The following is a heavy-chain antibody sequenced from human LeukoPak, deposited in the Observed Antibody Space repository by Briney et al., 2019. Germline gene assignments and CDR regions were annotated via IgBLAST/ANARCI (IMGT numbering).Heavy chain of an antibody. J-gene: IGHJ5*02. CDR2: IRYYETDI. CDR3: ARGFFGREDGNWFDP. V-gene: IGHV3-30*02. D-gene: IGHD3-3*01. CDR1: GFPFSVYD. Sequence: PGGSLRLSCAASGFPFSVYDMHWVRQAPGKGLEWVAFIRYYETDIFYGDSVKGRFTISRDNSKNTLFLQMNNLRPEDTAVYYCARGFFGREDGNWFDPWGQGTLVTVSS.